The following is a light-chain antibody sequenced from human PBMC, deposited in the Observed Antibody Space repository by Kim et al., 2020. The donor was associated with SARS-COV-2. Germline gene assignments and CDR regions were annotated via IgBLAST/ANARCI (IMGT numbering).Light chain of an antibody. V-gene: IGKV1-5*03. CDR3: QQYSSYSPLT. Sequence: DIQMTQSPSTLSASVGDRLTITCRASQNINTWLAWYQRKPGKAPKLLIYKASTLESGVPSRFTGSGSGTEFTLTISSLQADDFATYYCQQYSSYSPLTFGQGTKVDIK. CDR1: QNINTW. J-gene: IGKJ1*01. CDR2: KAS.